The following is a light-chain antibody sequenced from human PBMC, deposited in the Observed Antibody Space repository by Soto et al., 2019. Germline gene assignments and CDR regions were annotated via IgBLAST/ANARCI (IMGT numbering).Light chain of an antibody. CDR2: DAS. CDR1: QSVSSY. V-gene: IGKV3-11*01. CDR3: QQRSNWPPYT. Sequence: EIVLTQSPATLPLSPGERATLSCRASQSVSSYLAWYQQKPGQAPRLLIYDASNRATGIPARFSGSGSGTAFTLTISSLEPEDFAVYYCQQRSNWPPYTFGQGTKLEIK. J-gene: IGKJ2*01.